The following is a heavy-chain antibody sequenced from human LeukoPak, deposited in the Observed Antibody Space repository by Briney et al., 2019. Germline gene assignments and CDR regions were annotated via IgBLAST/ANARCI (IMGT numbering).Heavy chain of an antibody. D-gene: IGHD1-14*01. J-gene: IGHJ4*02. V-gene: IGHV3-53*01. CDR2: LYSDGNT. CDR3: ARGVEPLAANTLAY. CDR1: GFTVITND. Sequence: GGSLRLSCADSGFTVITNDMTWVREAPGKGLEWVSVLYSDGNTRYADSVQGRFTISRDNSKNTLYLEMNSLSPDDTAVYYCARGVEPLAANTLAYWGQGTLVTVSS.